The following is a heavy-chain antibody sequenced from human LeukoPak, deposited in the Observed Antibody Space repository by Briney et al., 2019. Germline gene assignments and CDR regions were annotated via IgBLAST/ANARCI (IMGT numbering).Heavy chain of an antibody. CDR2: IYSGGST. Sequence: GGSLRLSCAASGFIVSSNYMSWVRQAPGKGLEWVLVIYSGGSTYYADSVKGRFTISRDNSKNTLYLQMNSLRAEDTAVYYCASTHLGYCSSVSCQNDYWGQGTLVTVSS. D-gene: IGHD2-15*01. J-gene: IGHJ4*02. V-gene: IGHV3-53*01. CDR1: GFIVSSNY. CDR3: ASTHLGYCSSVSCQNDY.